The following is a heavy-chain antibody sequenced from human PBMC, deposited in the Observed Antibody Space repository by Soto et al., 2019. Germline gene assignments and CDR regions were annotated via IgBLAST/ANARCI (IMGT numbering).Heavy chain of an antibody. Sequence: QVQLVESGGGVVQPGRSLRLSCAASGFTFSSYGMHWVRQAPGKGLEWVAVISYDGSNKYYADSVKGRFTISRDNSKNTLYLQMNSLRAEDTAVCYCATHGGSYALDYWGQGTLVTVSS. CDR2: ISYDGSNK. V-gene: IGHV3-30*03. J-gene: IGHJ4*02. CDR3: ATHGGSYALDY. CDR1: GFTFSSYG. D-gene: IGHD3-16*01.